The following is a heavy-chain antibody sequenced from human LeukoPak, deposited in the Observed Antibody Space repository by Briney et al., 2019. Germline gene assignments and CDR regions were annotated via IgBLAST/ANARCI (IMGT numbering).Heavy chain of an antibody. CDR3: ARVGGSYRVGNY. Sequence: PGRSLRLSCAASGFTFSSCGMHWVRQAPGKGLEWVAVISYDGSNKYYADSVKGRFTISRDNSKNTLYLQMNSLKTEDTAMYYCARVGGSYRVGNYWGQGTLVTVSS. CDR2: ISYDGSNK. CDR1: GFTFSSCG. V-gene: IGHV3-30*03. D-gene: IGHD1-26*01. J-gene: IGHJ4*02.